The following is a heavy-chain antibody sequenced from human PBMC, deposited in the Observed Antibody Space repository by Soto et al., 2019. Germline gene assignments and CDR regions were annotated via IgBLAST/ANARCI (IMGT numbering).Heavy chain of an antibody. D-gene: IGHD2-2*01. CDR1: GGSMSSTNYY. V-gene: IGHV4-39*01. CDR2: IYYSGTT. J-gene: IGHJ3*02. Sequence: QLQLQESGPGLVKPSETLSLTCTVSGGSMSSTNYYWGWNRQPPGKGLEWIGIIYYSGTTYYNPSIKSRATISVDTSMNQFSLKLSAATATDTAVYYCTRMPAAMSVFDIWGQGTMVSVSS. CDR3: TRMPAAMSVFDI.